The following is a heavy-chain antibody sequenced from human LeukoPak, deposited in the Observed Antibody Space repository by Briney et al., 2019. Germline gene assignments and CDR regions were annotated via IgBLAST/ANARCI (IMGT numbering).Heavy chain of an antibody. CDR2: IIPILGIA. Sequence: ASVKVSCKASGGTFSSYAISWVRQAPGQGLEWMGRIIPILGIANYAQKLQGRVTMTTDTSTSTAYMELRSLRSDDTAVYYCASGRLVGATTDFDYWGQGTLVTVSS. V-gene: IGHV1-69*04. J-gene: IGHJ4*02. CDR1: GGTFSSYA. CDR3: ASGRLVGATTDFDY. D-gene: IGHD1-26*01.